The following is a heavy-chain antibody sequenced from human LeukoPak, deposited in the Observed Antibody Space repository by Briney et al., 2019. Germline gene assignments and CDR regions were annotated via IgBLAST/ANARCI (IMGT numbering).Heavy chain of an antibody. J-gene: IGHJ5*02. CDR3: ARAPDCSSTSCYSGPWFDP. CDR2: IYYSGST. D-gene: IGHD2-2*01. Sequence: SVTLSLTCTVSGGSISSSSYYWGWIRQPPGKGLEWIGSIYYSGSTYYNPSLKSRVTISVDTSKNQFSLKLSSVTAADTAVYYCARAPDCSSTSCYSGPWFDPWGQGTLVTVSS. CDR1: GGSISSSSYY. V-gene: IGHV4-39*07.